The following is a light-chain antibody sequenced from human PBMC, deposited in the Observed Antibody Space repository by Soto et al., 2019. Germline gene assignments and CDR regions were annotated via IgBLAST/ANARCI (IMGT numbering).Light chain of an antibody. CDR2: DVS. CDR1: SSDVGGFNY. CDR3: SSYAGTYTYV. V-gene: IGLV2-11*01. Sequence: QSVLTQPRSVSGSPGQSVTISCTGTSSDVGGFNYVSWFQQHPGKAPKLMIYDVSKRPSGVPNRFSGSKSGNTASLTISGLQADDEADYYCSSYAGTYTYVFGTGTKVTVL. J-gene: IGLJ1*01.